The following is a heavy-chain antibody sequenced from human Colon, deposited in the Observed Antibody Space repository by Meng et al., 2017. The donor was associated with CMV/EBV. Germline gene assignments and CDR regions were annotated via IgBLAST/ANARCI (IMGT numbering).Heavy chain of an antibody. Sequence: QVQLQESSPGLVKPSGTLSLICSVSGVSISSDNWWTWVRQPPGKGLEWIGEIYHSGTTNYNPSLKSRVTMSVDKSKNQVSLNLSSVTAADTAVYFCAKIPLGYSLSPLVGLDPWGQGTLVTVSS. V-gene: IGHV4-4*02. CDR1: GVSISSDNW. CDR2: IYHSGTT. D-gene: IGHD5-18*01. CDR3: AKIPLGYSLSPLVGLDP. J-gene: IGHJ5*02.